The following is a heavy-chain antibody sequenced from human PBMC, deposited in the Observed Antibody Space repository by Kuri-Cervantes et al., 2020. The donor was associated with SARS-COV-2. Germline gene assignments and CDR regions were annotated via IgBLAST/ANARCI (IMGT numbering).Heavy chain of an antibody. J-gene: IGHJ6*03. Sequence: GSLRLSCTVSGDSISSYFWGWVRQPAGKGLEWIGHIYTSGSTNYNPSLKSRVTMSVDTSKNHFSLRLSSVTAADTAVYYCARVLEGIVAAGSHYYYYMDVWGKGTTVTVSS. CDR2: IYTSGST. CDR1: GDSISSYF. V-gene: IGHV4-4*07. CDR3: ARVLEGIVAAGSHYYYYMDV. D-gene: IGHD6-13*01.